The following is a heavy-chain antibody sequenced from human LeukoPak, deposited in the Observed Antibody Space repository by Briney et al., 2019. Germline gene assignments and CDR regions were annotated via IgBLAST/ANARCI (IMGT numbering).Heavy chain of an antibody. J-gene: IGHJ4*02. D-gene: IGHD4/OR15-4a*01. CDR3: ARRAGAYSHPYDY. CDR1: GFTFSTYA. CDR2: IYSDNT. Sequence: GGSLRLSCAASGFTFSTYAMTWVRQAPGKGLEWVSFIYSDNTHYSDSVKGRFTISRDNSKNTLYLQMNSLRAEDTAVYYCARRAGAYSHPYDYWGQGTLVTVSS. V-gene: IGHV3-53*01.